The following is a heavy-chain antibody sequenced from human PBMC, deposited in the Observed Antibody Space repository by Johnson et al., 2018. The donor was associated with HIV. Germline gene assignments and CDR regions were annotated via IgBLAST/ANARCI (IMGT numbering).Heavy chain of an antibody. CDR2: ISYDGSNK. V-gene: IGHV3-30*14. CDR1: GFTFSTYA. Sequence: QMLLVESGGGVVQPGRSLRLSCAASGFTFSTYAMHWVRQAPGKGLEWVAVISYDGSNKYYADSVKGRFTISRDNSKNTMYLQMNSRRVEDTAVYYCARDGSLGGGLNDAFDIWGPGTMVTVSS. CDR3: ARDGSLGGGLNDAFDI. J-gene: IGHJ3*02. D-gene: IGHD3-16*01.